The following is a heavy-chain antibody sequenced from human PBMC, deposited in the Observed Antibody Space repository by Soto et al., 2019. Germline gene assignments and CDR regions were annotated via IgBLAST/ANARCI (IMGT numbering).Heavy chain of an antibody. CDR3: AKGSEVLRLLERGGGHP. J-gene: IGHJ5*02. D-gene: IGHD3-3*01. Sequence: PGGSLRLSCAASGFTFSSYAMSWVRQAPGKGLEWVSAISGSGGSTYYADSVKGRFTISRDNSKNTLYLQMNSLRAEDTAVYYCAKGSEVLRLLERGGGHPWGQGTLVTVSS. V-gene: IGHV3-23*01. CDR1: GFTFSSYA. CDR2: ISGSGGST.